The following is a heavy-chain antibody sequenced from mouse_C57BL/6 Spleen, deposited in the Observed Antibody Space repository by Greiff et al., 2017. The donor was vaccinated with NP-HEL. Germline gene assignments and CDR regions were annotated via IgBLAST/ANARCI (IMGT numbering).Heavy chain of an antibody. CDR1: GYTFTDYE. V-gene: IGHV1-15*01. D-gene: IGHD2-4*01. Sequence: QVQLQQSGAELVRPGASVTLSCKASGYTFTDYEMHWVKQTPVHGLEWIGAIDPETGGTAYNQKFKGKAILTADKSSSTAYMELRSLTSEDSAVYYCTRPLYDYPDYWGQGTTLTVSS. J-gene: IGHJ2*01. CDR2: IDPETGGT. CDR3: TRPLYDYPDY.